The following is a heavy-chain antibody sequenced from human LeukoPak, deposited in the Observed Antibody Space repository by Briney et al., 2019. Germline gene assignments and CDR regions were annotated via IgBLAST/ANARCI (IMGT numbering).Heavy chain of an antibody. Sequence: SETLSLTCTVSGGSISSYYWSWIRQPPGKGLEWIGYIYYSGSTNYNPSLESRVTISVDTSKNQFSLKLSSVTAADTAVYYCARGSDILTGYYIDCWGQGALVTVSS. CDR3: ARGSDILTGYYIDC. D-gene: IGHD3-9*01. CDR2: IYYSGST. J-gene: IGHJ4*02. V-gene: IGHV4-59*01. CDR1: GGSISSYY.